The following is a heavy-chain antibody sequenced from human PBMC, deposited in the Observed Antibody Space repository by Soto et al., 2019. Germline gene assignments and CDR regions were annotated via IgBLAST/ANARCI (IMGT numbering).Heavy chain of an antibody. CDR3: AKDVAGLSGMVV. J-gene: IGHJ6*02. CDR2: MSGSGVST. CDR1: GFTFSSYA. Sequence: VQLLESGGGLVQPGGSLRLSCAASGFTFSSYAMSWVRQAPGKGLEWVSAMSGSGVSTYYADSVKGRFTISRDNSKNTLFLQMKSLRVEDTAVYYCAKDVAGLSGMVVWGQGTTVTVSS. V-gene: IGHV3-23*01. D-gene: IGHD3-3*01.